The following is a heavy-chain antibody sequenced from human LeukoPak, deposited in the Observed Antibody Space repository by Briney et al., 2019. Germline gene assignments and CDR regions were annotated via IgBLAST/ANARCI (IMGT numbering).Heavy chain of an antibody. Sequence: PSGTLSLTCTVSGGSISSYYWSWIRQPPGKGLEWIGYIYYSGSTNYNPSLKSRVTISVDTSKNQFSLKLSSVTAADTAVYYCARYYYDSSGYPILDYWGQGTLVTVSS. CDR1: GGSISSYY. D-gene: IGHD3-22*01. V-gene: IGHV4-59*01. J-gene: IGHJ4*02. CDR2: IYYSGST. CDR3: ARYYYDSSGYPILDY.